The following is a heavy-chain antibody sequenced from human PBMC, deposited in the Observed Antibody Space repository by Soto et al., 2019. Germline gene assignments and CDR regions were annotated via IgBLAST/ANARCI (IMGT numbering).Heavy chain of an antibody. CDR3: ARGGDILTENWFDP. CDR1: GGSISSGGYS. D-gene: IGHD3-9*01. CDR2: IYHSGST. J-gene: IGHJ5*02. Sequence: SETLSLTCAVSGGSISSGGYSWSWIRQPPGKGLEWIGYIYHSGSTYYNPSLKSRVTISVDRSKNQFSLKLSSVTAADTAVYYCARGGDILTENWFDPWGQGTLVTVSS. V-gene: IGHV4-30-2*01.